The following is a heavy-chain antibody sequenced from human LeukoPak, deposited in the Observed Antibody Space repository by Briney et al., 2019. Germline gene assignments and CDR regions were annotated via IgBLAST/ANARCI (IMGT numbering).Heavy chain of an antibody. CDR2: ISSSVSTI. V-gene: IGHV3-48*03. CDR1: GFTFISYE. D-gene: IGHD2-2*01. CDR3: ARDGVVVPAATVFARGFDP. Sequence: GGSHRLSCAASGFTFISYEMNWVRQAPGKGLEWVSYISSSVSTIYYADSVKGRFTISRDNAKNSLYLQMNSLRAEDTAVYYCARDGVVVPAATVFARGFDPWGQGTLVTVSS. J-gene: IGHJ5*02.